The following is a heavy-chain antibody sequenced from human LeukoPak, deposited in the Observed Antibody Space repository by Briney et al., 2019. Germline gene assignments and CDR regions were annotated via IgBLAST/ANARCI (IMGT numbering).Heavy chain of an antibody. CDR2: ISGSGGST. J-gene: IGHJ4*02. CDR1: GFTFSSYA. V-gene: IGHV3-23*01. Sequence: GGSLRLSCAASGFTFSSYAMSWVRQAPGKGLEWVSAISGSGGSTYYADSVKGRFTISRDNSKNTRYLQLNSLRAEDTAVYYCANNCNFWSGYLYWGQGTLATVSS. CDR3: ANNCNFWSGYLY. D-gene: IGHD3-3*01.